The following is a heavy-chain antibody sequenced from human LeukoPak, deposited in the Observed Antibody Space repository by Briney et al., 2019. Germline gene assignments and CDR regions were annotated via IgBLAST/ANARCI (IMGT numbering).Heavy chain of an antibody. CDR3: ANGNGQRFLEWLHEVHFDS. D-gene: IGHD3-3*01. V-gene: IGHV3-23*01. Sequence: GGSLRLFCAAWKFTFRSFAMMWVRQAPGKGRECVSGISASGVSASYANTVKGRFTISRDNSKNTLYLQMNSLRAEDTAVYYCANGNGQRFLEWLHEVHFDSWGQGTLVTVSS. CDR2: ISASGVSA. CDR1: KFTFRSFA. J-gene: IGHJ4*02.